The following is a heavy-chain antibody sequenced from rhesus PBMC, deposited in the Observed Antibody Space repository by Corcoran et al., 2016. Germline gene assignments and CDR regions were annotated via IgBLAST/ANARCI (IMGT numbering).Heavy chain of an antibody. J-gene: IGHJ6*01. V-gene: IGHV4-122*02. CDR3: AREPSNTVGLDS. CDR2: ITYSGST. CDR1: GGSISSGYYY. Sequence: QVQLQESGPGLVKPSETLSLTCAVSGGSISSGYYYWSWIRQPPGKGLELIGYITYSGSTSYNPSLKSRVTISRDTSKNQFSLKLSSVTAADTAVYYCAREPSNTVGLDSWGQGVVVTVSS. D-gene: IGHD4-23*01.